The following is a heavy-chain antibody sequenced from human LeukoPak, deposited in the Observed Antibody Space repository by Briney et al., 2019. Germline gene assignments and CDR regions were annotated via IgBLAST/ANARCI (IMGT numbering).Heavy chain of an antibody. Sequence: ASVKVSCKASGYTFTSYDIYWVRQATGQGLEWMGWMNPNSGNTGYAQKFQGRVTMTRNTSISTAYMELSSLRSEDTAVYYCARAFTGYSSGWSSSALRWFDPWGQGTLVTVSS. CDR2: MNPNSGNT. J-gene: IGHJ5*02. V-gene: IGHV1-8*01. CDR1: GYTFTSYD. D-gene: IGHD6-19*01. CDR3: ARAFTGYSSGWSSSALRWFDP.